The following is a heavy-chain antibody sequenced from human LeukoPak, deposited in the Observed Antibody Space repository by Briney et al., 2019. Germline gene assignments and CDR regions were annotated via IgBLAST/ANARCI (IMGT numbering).Heavy chain of an antibody. CDR3: ARHRRGVYGSGSYEVDY. Sequence: KSSETLSLTCAVYGGSFSGYYWSWIRQPPGKGLEWIGEINHSGSTNYNPSLKSRVTISVDTSKNQFSLKLSSVTAADTAVYYCARHRRGVYGSGSYEVDYWGQGTLVTVSS. D-gene: IGHD3-10*01. CDR2: INHSGST. V-gene: IGHV4-34*01. CDR1: GGSFSGYY. J-gene: IGHJ4*02.